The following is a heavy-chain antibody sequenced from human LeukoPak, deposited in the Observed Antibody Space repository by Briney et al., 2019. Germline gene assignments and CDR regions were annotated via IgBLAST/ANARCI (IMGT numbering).Heavy chain of an antibody. CDR2: LSYAGSNK. CDR3: AREMPDAFDI. V-gene: IGHV3-30-3*01. D-gene: IGHD2-2*01. Sequence: PGGSLRLSCAASGFTFSNYTMHWVRQAPGKGLEWVAVLSYAGSNKFYADSVKGRFTISRDNAKNSLYLQMNSLRAEDTAVYYRAREMPDAFDIWGQGTMVTVSS. J-gene: IGHJ3*02. CDR1: GFTFSNYT.